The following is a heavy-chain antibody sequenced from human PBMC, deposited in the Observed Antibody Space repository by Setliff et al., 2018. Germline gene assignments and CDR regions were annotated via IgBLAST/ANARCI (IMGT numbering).Heavy chain of an antibody. CDR2: ISPYNGKA. V-gene: IGHV1-18*01. CDR3: SRLVRYCTTTTCQTLSGGEH. J-gene: IGHJ4*02. CDR1: GYTFTDYG. Sequence: ASVKVSCKASGYTFTDYGVSWVRQAPGQGLEWVGWISPYNGKAYSAPKFQGRVILTTDTSTATAYLELRSLRSDDTALYFCSRLVRYCTTTTCQTLSGGEHWGQGTLVTVSS. D-gene: IGHD2-8*01.